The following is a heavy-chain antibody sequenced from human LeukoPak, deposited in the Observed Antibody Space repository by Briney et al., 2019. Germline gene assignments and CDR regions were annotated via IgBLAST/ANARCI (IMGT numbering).Heavy chain of an antibody. CDR2: IYYSGST. CDR1: GGSLSGYY. D-gene: IGHD3-10*01. V-gene: IGHV4-59*08. CDR3: VRWDYYGSGSRRLDY. J-gene: IGHJ4*02. Sequence: KSSETLSLTCTVSGGSLSGYYWNWIRQPPGKGLEWIGYIYYSGSTNYNPSLKSRVTISVDTSKNQFSLTLSSVTAADTAIYYCVRWDYYGSGSRRLDYWGQGTLVTVSS.